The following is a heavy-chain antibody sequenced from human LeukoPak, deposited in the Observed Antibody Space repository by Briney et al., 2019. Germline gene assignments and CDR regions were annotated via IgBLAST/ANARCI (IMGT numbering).Heavy chain of an antibody. Sequence: SGGSLRLSCAASGFTFSSYGMHWVRQAPGKGLEWVAVIWYGGSNKYYADSVKGRFTISRDNSKNTLYLQMNSLRAEDTAVYYCAKEVAYYDFWSGLPRDYYMDVWGKGTTVTVSS. D-gene: IGHD3-3*01. CDR2: IWYGGSNK. J-gene: IGHJ6*03. CDR1: GFTFSSYG. CDR3: AKEVAYYDFWSGLPRDYYMDV. V-gene: IGHV3-30*02.